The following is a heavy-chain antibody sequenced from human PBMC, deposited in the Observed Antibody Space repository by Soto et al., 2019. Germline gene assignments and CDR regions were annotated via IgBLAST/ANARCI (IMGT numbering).Heavy chain of an antibody. J-gene: IGHJ5*02. D-gene: IGHD3-10*02. Sequence: ETLSLTCSLSGGSINSSDHFWGWIRQTPGRGREWIGSFYYTETTYYNPSLKSPVTISVETSRNTFSLKVNSVTAADTGIYYCARQRVLSTNMFITSFDPWGRGTLVTVSS. CDR1: GGSINSSDHF. CDR3: ARQRVLSTNMFITSFDP. V-gene: IGHV4-39*01. CDR2: FYYTETT.